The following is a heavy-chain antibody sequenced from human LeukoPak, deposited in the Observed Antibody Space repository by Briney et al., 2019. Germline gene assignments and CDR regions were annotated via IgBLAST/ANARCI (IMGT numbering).Heavy chain of an antibody. CDR1: GGSISSSSYY. Sequence: SETLSLTCTVSGGSISSSSYYWGWIRQPPGKGLEWIGSIYYSGSTYYNPSLKSRVTISVDTSKNQFSLKLSSVTAADTAVYYCASFSGSLRNLYCSGGSCYSSGNYWGQGTLVTVSS. D-gene: IGHD2-15*01. J-gene: IGHJ4*02. V-gene: IGHV4-39*07. CDR3: ASFSGSLRNLYCSGGSCYSSGNY. CDR2: IYYSGST.